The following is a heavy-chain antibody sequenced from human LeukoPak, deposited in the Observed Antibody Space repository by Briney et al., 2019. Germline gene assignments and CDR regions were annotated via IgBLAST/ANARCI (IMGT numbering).Heavy chain of an antibody. CDR3: ARRHYGSGRHGAFDI. CDR2: ISSSGSTI. Sequence: PGGSLRLSCAASGFTFSSYEMNWVRQAPGKGLEWVSYISSSGSTIYYADCVKGRFTISRDNAKNSLYLQMNSLRAEDTAVYYCARRHYGSGRHGAFDIWGQGTMVTVSS. CDR1: GFTFSSYE. D-gene: IGHD3-10*01. V-gene: IGHV3-48*03. J-gene: IGHJ3*02.